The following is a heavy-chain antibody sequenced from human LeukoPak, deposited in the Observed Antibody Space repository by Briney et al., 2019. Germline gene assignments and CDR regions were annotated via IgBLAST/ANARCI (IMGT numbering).Heavy chain of an antibody. CDR2: ISYDGSNK. CDR1: GFTFSSYG. CDR3: ARQYDSSGYSAFDI. J-gene: IGHJ3*02. V-gene: IGHV3-30*03. Sequence: GGSLRLSCAASGFTFSSYGMHWVRQAPGKGLEWVAVISYDGSNKFYADSVKGRFTISRDNSKNTLYLQMNSLRAEDTAVYYCARQYDSSGYSAFDIWGQGQWSPSLQ. D-gene: IGHD3-22*01.